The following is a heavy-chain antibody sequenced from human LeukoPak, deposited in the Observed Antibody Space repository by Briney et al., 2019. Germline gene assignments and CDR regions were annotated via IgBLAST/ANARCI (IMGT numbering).Heavy chain of an antibody. CDR3: ARGYDYVWGSYRYTFDY. D-gene: IGHD3-16*02. CDR2: IYITGTT. V-gene: IGHV4-4*07. Sequence: PSETLSLTCTVSGGSISSYYWTWIRQPAGKGLEWIGRIYITGTTNYNPSLKSRVTMSVDTSKNQFSLKVRSVTAADTAVYYCARGYDYVWGSYRYTFDYWGQGTLVTVSS. CDR1: GGSISSYY. J-gene: IGHJ4*02.